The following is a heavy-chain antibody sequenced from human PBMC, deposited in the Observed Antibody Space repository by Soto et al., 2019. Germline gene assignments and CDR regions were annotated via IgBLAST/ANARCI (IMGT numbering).Heavy chain of an antibody. CDR2: IIPIFGTV. CDR1: GGTFRTYA. Sequence: QVQLLQSXAEVKKPGSSVRVSCEASGGTFRTYAISWVRQAPGQGLEWMGEIIPIFGTVNYAQRFRGRVKITADESTNTVYMELRSLRSEDTAVYYCAKGAVAGTPTSYYYYGMDVWGQGTTVTVSS. J-gene: IGHJ6*02. V-gene: IGHV1-69*12. D-gene: IGHD6-19*01. CDR3: AKGAVAGTPTSYYYYGMDV.